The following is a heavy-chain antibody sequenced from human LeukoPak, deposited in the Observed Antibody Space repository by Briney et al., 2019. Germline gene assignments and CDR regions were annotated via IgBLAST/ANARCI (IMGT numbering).Heavy chain of an antibody. CDR2: INHSGST. CDR1: GGSFSGYY. Sequence: SQTLSLTSAVYGGSFSGYYWSWIRQPPGKGLEWIGEINHSGSTNYNPSLKSRVTISVDTSKNQFSLKLSSVTAADTAVYYCARGVPVLRYFDWLSPPAKNYALDYWGQGTLVTVSS. J-gene: IGHJ4*02. D-gene: IGHD3-9*01. V-gene: IGHV4-34*01. CDR3: ARGVPVLRYFDWLSPPAKNYALDY.